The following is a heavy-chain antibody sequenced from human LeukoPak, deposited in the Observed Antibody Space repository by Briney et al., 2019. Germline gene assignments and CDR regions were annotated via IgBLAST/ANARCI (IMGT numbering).Heavy chain of an antibody. D-gene: IGHD3-3*01. J-gene: IGHJ4*02. Sequence: GASVKVSCKASGYTFTGYYMHWVRQAPGHGLEWMGWIKPNSGGTNYAQKFQGRVTMTRDTSISTAYLELSRLRSDDTAVYFCARDRDFLQYAFDYWGQGTLVTVSS. CDR2: IKPNSGGT. V-gene: IGHV1-2*02. CDR3: ARDRDFLQYAFDY. CDR1: GYTFTGYY.